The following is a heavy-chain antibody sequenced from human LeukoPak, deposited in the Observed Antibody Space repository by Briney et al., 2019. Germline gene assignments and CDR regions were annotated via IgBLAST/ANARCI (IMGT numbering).Heavy chain of an antibody. Sequence: SETLSLTCTVSGGSISSSSYYWGWIRQPPGKGLEWIGSIYYSGSTYYNPSLKSRVTMSVDTSKNQFSLKLSSVTAADTAVYYCARGLLWFGDLLYAGDIDYWGQGTLVTVSS. CDR3: ARGLLWFGDLLYAGDIDY. V-gene: IGHV4-39*07. D-gene: IGHD3-10*01. CDR1: GGSISSSSYY. J-gene: IGHJ4*02. CDR2: IYYSGST.